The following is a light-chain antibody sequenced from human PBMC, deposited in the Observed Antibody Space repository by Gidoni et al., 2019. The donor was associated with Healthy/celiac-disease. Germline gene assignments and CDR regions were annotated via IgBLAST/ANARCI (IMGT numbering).Light chain of an antibody. CDR3: CSYAGSSTLV. CDR1: SSDVGGYNL. J-gene: IGLJ2*01. CDR2: EGS. Sequence: QSALTQPASVSGSPGQSFTLSCTGTSSDVGGYNLVSWYQQHPGKAPKLMIYEGSKRPSGVSNLFSGSKSGNTASLTISGLQAEDEADYYCCSYAGSSTLVFGGGTKLTVL. V-gene: IGLV2-23*01.